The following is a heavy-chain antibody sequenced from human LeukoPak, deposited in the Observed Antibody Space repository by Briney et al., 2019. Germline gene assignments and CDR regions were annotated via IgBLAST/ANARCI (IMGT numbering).Heavy chain of an antibody. D-gene: IGHD1-26*01. CDR3: AKDLGYSGSYIDC. V-gene: IGHV3-30*18. Sequence: GRSLRLSCAASGFTFSSYVMHWVRQAPGKGLEWVAFISYDGGNKYYADSVKGRFTISRDNSKSTLYLQMNSLRTEDTAVYYCAKDLGYSGSYIDCWGQGTLVTVAS. CDR1: GFTFSSYV. J-gene: IGHJ4*02. CDR2: ISYDGGNK.